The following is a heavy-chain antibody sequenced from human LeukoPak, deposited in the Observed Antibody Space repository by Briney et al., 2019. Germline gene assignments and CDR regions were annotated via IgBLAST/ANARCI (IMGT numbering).Heavy chain of an antibody. D-gene: IGHD1-14*01. Sequence: GGSLRLSCAASGFTFKTHSINWVRQAPGKGLEWVASIGPTGSDRYHADSIKGRFTISRDNANNFLYLQMNSLRAEDTAVYYCATETNGRHYDYWGQGTLLTVSS. CDR3: ATETNGRHYDY. J-gene: IGHJ4*02. CDR1: GFTFKTHS. CDR2: IGPTGSDR. V-gene: IGHV3-21*06.